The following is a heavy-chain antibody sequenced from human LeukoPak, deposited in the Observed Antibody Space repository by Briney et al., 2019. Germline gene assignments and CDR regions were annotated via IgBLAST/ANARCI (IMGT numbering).Heavy chain of an antibody. V-gene: IGHV4-30-4*08. J-gene: IGHJ4*02. D-gene: IGHD3-3*01. Sequence: SQTLTLTCTVSGGSISSGDYYWSWIRQPPGKGLEWIGYIYYSGSTYYNPSLKSRVTISVDTSKNQFSLKLSSVTAADTAVYYCARTGRFLEWFGPLEGFDYWGQGTLVTVSS. CDR2: IYYSGST. CDR1: GGSISSGDYY. CDR3: ARTGRFLEWFGPLEGFDY.